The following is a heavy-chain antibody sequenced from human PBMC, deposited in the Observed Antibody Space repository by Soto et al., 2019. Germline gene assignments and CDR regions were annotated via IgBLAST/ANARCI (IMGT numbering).Heavy chain of an antibody. CDR1: GYIFTSYW. CDR3: ARTAAAGKYYYGMDV. Sequence: PGESLKIPWKGSGYIFTSYWIGWVRQMPGKGLECMGIIYPGDSDTRYSPSFQGQVTISADKSISTAYLQWSSLKASDTAMYYCARTAAAGKYYYGMDVWGQGTTVTVSS. CDR2: IYPGDSDT. D-gene: IGHD6-13*01. V-gene: IGHV5-51*01. J-gene: IGHJ6*02.